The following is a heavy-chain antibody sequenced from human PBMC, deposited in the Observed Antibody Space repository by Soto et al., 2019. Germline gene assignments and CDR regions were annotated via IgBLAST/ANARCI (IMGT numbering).Heavy chain of an antibody. D-gene: IGHD3-3*01. CDR1: GFTFSVQW. CDR3: TTEEWYYFPS. Sequence: LRLSCAASGFTFSVQWMSWVRQAPGKGLEWVATINQDVSERYYVDSVKGRFSIFRDNAKNSLYLQMNSLRAEDTAVYYCTTEEWYYFPSWGQGTLVTVSS. V-gene: IGHV3-7*03. CDR2: INQDVSER. J-gene: IGHJ4*02.